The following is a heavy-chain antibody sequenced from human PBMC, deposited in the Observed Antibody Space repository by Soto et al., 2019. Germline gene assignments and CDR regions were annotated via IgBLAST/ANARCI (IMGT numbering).Heavy chain of an antibody. J-gene: IGHJ4*02. Sequence: LRLSCAASGFTFSSYGMHWVRQAPGKGLEWVAFIWHDGGNKFYAESVKGRFTISRDNSKNTLYLQMTSLSAEGTAMYYCARDGDVNTGFGKDYWGQGTLVTVS. D-gene: IGHD3-16*01. V-gene: IGHV3-33*01. CDR2: IWHDGGNK. CDR3: ARDGDVNTGFGKDY. CDR1: GFTFSSYG.